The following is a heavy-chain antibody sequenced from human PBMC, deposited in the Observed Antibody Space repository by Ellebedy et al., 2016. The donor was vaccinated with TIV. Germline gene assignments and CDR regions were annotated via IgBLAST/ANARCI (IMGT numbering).Heavy chain of an antibody. Sequence: AASVKVSCKASGGTFSSYAISWVRQAPGQGLEWMGGIIPILGTPNYAQNFQGRVTITADESTSTLYLELSSLRSEDTAVYYCAITMVRLDEYGVDVWGQGTSVTVSS. CDR2: IIPILGTP. D-gene: IGHD3-10*01. CDR1: GGTFSSYA. V-gene: IGHV1-69*13. CDR3: AITMVRLDEYGVDV. J-gene: IGHJ6*02.